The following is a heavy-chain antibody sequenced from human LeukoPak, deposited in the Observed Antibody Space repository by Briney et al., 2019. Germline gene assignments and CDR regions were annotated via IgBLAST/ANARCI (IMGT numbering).Heavy chain of an antibody. CDR1: GYSFTSYW. Sequence: GESLKISCKGSGYSFTSYWIGWVRQMPGKGLEWMGIISPGDSDTRYSPSFQGQVTISADKSISTAYLQWSSLKASDTAMYYCARHPDYYGSGLEDWFDPWGQGTLVTVSS. CDR3: ARHPDYYGSGLEDWFDP. V-gene: IGHV5-51*01. CDR2: ISPGDSDT. J-gene: IGHJ5*02. D-gene: IGHD3-10*01.